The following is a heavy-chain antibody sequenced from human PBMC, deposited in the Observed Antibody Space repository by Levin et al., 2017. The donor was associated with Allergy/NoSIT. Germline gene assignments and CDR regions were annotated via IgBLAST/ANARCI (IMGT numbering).Heavy chain of an antibody. CDR2: IYYSGGN. J-gene: IGHJ4*02. Sequence: GSLRLSCTVSGGSVSSGSYYWSWIRQPPGTGVEWIGHIYYSGGNNYNLSLKSGVTISVDTSKNQFSLQLSSVTAADTAVYYCAGDYGGNSYFDYWGQGTLVTVSS. CDR1: GGSVSSGSYY. D-gene: IGHD4-23*01. V-gene: IGHV4-61*01. CDR3: AGDYGGNSYFDY.